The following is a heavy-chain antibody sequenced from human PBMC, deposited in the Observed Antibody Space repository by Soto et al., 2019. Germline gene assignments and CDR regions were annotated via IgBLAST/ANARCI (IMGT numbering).Heavy chain of an antibody. CDR2: IYHSGYT. J-gene: IGHJ6*02. V-gene: IGHV4-31*03. D-gene: IGHD1-26*01. CDR1: GGSISSGGYY. Sequence: PSETLSLTCTVSGGSISSGGYYWTWIRQHPGKGLEWIAYIYHSGYTFYNPSLKSRFTMSVDTSKNQFSLKLRSVTAADTAVYYCAKWEGLGSDYYYYAMDVWGQGTTVTVSS. CDR3: AKWEGLGSDYYYYAMDV.